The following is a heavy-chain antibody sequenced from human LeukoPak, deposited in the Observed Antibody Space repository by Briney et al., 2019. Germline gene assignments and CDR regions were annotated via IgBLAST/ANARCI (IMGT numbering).Heavy chain of an antibody. CDR3: AREKPMIADY. CDR1: GFTFSSYW. D-gene: IGHD3-22*01. Sequence: GGSLRLSCAASGFTFSSYWMSWVRQAPGKGLEWGACISQDGSEKRYVASVKGRFTISRDNAKDSLYLQMNSLRDEDTAVYYCAREKPMIADYWGQGALVTVSS. CDR2: ISQDGSEK. J-gene: IGHJ4*02. V-gene: IGHV3-7*01.